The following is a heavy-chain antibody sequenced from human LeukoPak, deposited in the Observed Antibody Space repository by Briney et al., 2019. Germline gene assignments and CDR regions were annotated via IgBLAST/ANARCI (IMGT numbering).Heavy chain of an antibody. CDR2: IWYDGSNK. Sequence: GGSLRLSCAASGFTFSSYGMHWVRQAPGKGLEWVAVIWYDGSNKYYADSVKGRFTISRDNSKNTLYLQMNSLRAEDTAVYYCAGDYFMRDSRSQTAAYWGQGTLVTVSS. J-gene: IGHJ4*02. CDR3: AGDYFMRDSRSQTAAY. D-gene: IGHD3-16*01. CDR1: GFTFSSYG. V-gene: IGHV3-33*01.